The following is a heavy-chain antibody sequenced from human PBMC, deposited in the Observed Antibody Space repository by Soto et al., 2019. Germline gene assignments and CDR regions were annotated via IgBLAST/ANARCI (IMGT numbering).Heavy chain of an antibody. CDR2: IKQDGSEK. D-gene: IGHD1-26*01. Sequence: HPGGSLRLSCAASGFTFSSYWMSWVRQAPGKGLEWVANIKQDGSEKYYVDSVKGRFTISRDNAKNSLYLQMNSLRAEDTAVYYCASGSGSYYFSYFDYWGQGTLVTVSS. CDR1: GFTFSSYW. V-gene: IGHV3-7*01. J-gene: IGHJ4*02. CDR3: ASGSGSYYFSYFDY.